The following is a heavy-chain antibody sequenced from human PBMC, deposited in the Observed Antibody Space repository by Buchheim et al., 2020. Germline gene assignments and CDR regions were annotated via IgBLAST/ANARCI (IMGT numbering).Heavy chain of an antibody. D-gene: IGHD3-22*01. CDR1: GGSISNGSYY. Sequence: QVQLQESGPGLVKPSQTLSLTCTVSGGSISNGSYYWSWIRQPAGKGLEWIGRMYTSGSTNYNPPLKSRVTISVDTSKNQFSLKLSSVTAADTAVYYCARLPYYYDSSGFYEDVWGQGTT. V-gene: IGHV4-61*02. CDR2: MYTSGST. CDR3: ARLPYYYDSSGFYEDV. J-gene: IGHJ6*02.